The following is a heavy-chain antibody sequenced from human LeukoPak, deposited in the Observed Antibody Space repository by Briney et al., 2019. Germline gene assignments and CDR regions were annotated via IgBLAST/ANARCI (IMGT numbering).Heavy chain of an antibody. CDR2: IRYDGSNK. CDR3: ARGGSRYSSSWYIDY. V-gene: IGHV3-30*02. J-gene: IGHJ4*02. Sequence: GGSLRLSCAASGFTFSSYGMHWVRQAPGKGLEWVAFIRYDGSNKYYADSVKGRFTISRDNSKNTLYLQMNSLRAEDTAVYYCARGGSRYSSSWYIDYWGQGTLVTVSS. CDR1: GFTFSSYG. D-gene: IGHD6-13*01.